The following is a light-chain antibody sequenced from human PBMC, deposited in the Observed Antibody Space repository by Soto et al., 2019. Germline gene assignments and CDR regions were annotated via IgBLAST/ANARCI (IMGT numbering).Light chain of an antibody. CDR2: LNSDGSH. V-gene: IGLV4-69*01. CDR1: SGHSSFA. CDR3: QTWGSGIQV. J-gene: IGLJ2*01. Sequence: QLVLTQSPSASASLGASVKLTCTLNSGHSSFAIAWHQQQPEKGPRFLMKLNSDGSHNKGDGIPDRFSGSSSGAERYLTISSLQSEDEADYYCQTWGSGIQVVGGGTKLTVL.